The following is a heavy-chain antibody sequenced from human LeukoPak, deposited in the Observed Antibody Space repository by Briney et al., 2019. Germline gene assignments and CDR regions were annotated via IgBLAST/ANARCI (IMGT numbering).Heavy chain of an antibody. CDR3: VTDRFSLDYYYYGMDV. D-gene: IGHD3-16*01. CDR2: IIPIFGTA. Sequence: ASVNVSCKASGGTFSSYAISWVRQAPGQGLEWMGGIIPIFGTANYAQKFQGRVTITADESTSTAYMELSSLRSEDTAVYYCVTDRFSLDYYYYGMDVWGQGTTVTVSS. CDR1: GGTFSSYA. J-gene: IGHJ6*02. V-gene: IGHV1-69*13.